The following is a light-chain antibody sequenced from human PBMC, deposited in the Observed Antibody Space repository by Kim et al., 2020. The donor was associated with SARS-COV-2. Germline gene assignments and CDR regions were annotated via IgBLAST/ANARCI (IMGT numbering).Light chain of an antibody. CDR3: HQRSNWPWT. Sequence: EIVLTQSPATLSLSPGERATLSCRASQSVSSYLAWYQQKPGQAPRVLIYDASNRATGIPARFSGSGSGTDFTLTISSLEPEDFAVYYCHQRSNWPWTLGQGTKVDIK. V-gene: IGKV3-11*01. CDR2: DAS. CDR1: QSVSSY. J-gene: IGKJ1*01.